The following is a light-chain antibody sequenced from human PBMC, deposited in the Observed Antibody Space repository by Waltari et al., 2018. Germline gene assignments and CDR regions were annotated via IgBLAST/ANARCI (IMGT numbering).Light chain of an antibody. V-gene: IGLV1-51*02. Sequence: QSVLTQLPSVSAAPGQRVTIPCSGGRSNIGNNYVSWYRQFPGTAPKLLIYEDTERPSGIAGRFSGSKSGTSATLDITGLQAGDEADYYCGTWDSSLSGAVFGGGTHLTVL. CDR1: RSNIGNNY. CDR3: GTWDSSLSGAV. CDR2: EDT. J-gene: IGLJ7*01.